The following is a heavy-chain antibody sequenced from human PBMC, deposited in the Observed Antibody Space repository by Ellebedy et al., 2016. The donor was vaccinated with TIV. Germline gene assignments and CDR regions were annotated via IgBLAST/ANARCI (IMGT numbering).Heavy chain of an antibody. J-gene: IGHJ6*02. CDR2: IWYDGSNK. V-gene: IGHV3-33*08. D-gene: IGHD6-13*01. CDR1: GFTFSSYG. Sequence: GESLKISCAASGFTFSSYGMHWVRQAPGKGLEWVAVIWYDGSNKYYADSVKGRFTISRDNSKNTLYLQMNSLRAEDTAVYYCARPRDSSSWYDYYGMDVWGQGTTVTVSS. CDR3: ARPRDSSSWYDYYGMDV.